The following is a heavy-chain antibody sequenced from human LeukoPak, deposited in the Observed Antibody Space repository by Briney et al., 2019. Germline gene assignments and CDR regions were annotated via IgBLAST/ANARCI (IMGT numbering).Heavy chain of an antibody. J-gene: IGHJ6*02. V-gene: IGHV4-59*01. CDR3: AREDPRTKVPEGMDV. D-gene: IGHD4/OR15-4a*01. Sequence: SETLSLTCSVPGGSISHYYWSWIRQPPGKGLEWIGYIYYSGSTNYNPSLKSRVTISVDTSKNQFSLKLISVTAADTAVYYCAREDPRTKVPEGMDVWGQGTTVTVSS. CDR1: GGSISHYY. CDR2: IYYSGST.